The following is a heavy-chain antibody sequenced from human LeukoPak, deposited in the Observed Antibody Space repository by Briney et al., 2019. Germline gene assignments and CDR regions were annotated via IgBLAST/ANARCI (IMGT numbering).Heavy chain of an antibody. D-gene: IGHD1-26*01. CDR1: GYTLTELS. J-gene: IGHJ4*02. Sequence: RASVKVSCKVSGYTLTELSMHWVRQAPGKGLEWMGGFDPEDGETIYAQKFQGRVTMTEDTSTDTAYMELSSLRSEDTAVYYCATQARGSYPNEFGYWGQGTLVTVSS. CDR2: FDPEDGET. V-gene: IGHV1-24*01. CDR3: ATQARGSYPNEFGY.